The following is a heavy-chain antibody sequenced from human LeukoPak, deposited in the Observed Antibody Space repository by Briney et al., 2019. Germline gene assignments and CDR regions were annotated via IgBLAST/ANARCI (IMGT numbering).Heavy chain of an antibody. Sequence: GESLRLSCAGSGFTFSSYSMNWVRQAPGKGLEWVSSISSSSSYIYYADSVKGRFTISRDNAKNSLYLQMNSLRAEDTAVYYCARARTGDATAVDYWGQGTLVTVSS. D-gene: IGHD7-27*01. CDR3: ARARTGDATAVDY. V-gene: IGHV3-21*01. J-gene: IGHJ4*02. CDR2: ISSSSSYI. CDR1: GFTFSSYS.